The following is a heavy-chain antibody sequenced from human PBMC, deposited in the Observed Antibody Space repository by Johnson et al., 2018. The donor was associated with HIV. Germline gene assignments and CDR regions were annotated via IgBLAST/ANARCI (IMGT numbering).Heavy chain of an antibody. V-gene: IGHV3-30*03. CDR2: VSYDGSNK. J-gene: IGHJ3*02. CDR1: GFTFSNYA. CDR3: AGNRQASFYDFWSDCNAFDI. Sequence: QGQLVESGGGVVQPGTSLRLSCAASGFTFSNYAMGWVRQAPGKGLEWVAVVSYDGSNKYYGDSVKGRFTIARDNSKNTLYLQMNSLRAEDTAMFYCAGNRQASFYDFWSDCNAFDIWGQGTMVTVSS. D-gene: IGHD3-3*01.